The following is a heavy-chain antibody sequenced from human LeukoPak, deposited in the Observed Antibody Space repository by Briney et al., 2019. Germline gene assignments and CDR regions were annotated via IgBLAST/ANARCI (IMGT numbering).Heavy chain of an antibody. V-gene: IGHV4-34*01. J-gene: IGHJ4*02. CDR1: GGSFSGYY. CDR2: INHSGST. D-gene: IGHD4-17*01. Sequence: SETLSLTCAVYGGSFSGYYWSWIRQPPGRGLEWIGEINHSGSTNYNPSLKSRVTISVDTSKNQFSLKLSSVTAADTAVYYCARHNGDYVNFDYWGQGTLVTVSS. CDR3: ARHNGDYVNFDY.